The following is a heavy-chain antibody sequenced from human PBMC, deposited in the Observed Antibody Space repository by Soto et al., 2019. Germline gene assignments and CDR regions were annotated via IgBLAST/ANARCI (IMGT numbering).Heavy chain of an antibody. D-gene: IGHD6-6*01. V-gene: IGHV4-61*01. CDR3: ARAGKYSSSSGFDY. J-gene: IGHJ4*02. CDR1: GGSVSSGSYY. CDR2: IYYSGST. Sequence: PSETLSLTCTVSGGSVSSGSYYWSWIRQPPGKGLEWIGYIYYSGSTNYNPSLKRRVTISVDPSKNQFSLKLSSVTAADTAVYYCARAGKYSSSSGFDYWGQGTLVTVSS.